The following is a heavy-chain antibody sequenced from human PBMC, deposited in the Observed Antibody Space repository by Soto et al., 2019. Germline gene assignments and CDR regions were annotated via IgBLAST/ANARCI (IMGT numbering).Heavy chain of an antibody. CDR1: GGSISSGGYY. CDR2: IYYSGST. CDR3: ARDARIAAAGIDY. Sequence: PSETLSLTCTVSGGSISSGGYYWSWIRQHPGKGLEWIGYIYYSGSTYYNPSLKSRVTISVDTSKNQFSLKLSSVTAADTAVYYCARDARIAAAGIDYWGQGTLVPVSS. D-gene: IGHD6-13*01. V-gene: IGHV4-31*03. J-gene: IGHJ4*02.